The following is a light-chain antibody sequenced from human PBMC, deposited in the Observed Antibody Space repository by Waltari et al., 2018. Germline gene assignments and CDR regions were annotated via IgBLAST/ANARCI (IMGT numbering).Light chain of an antibody. V-gene: IGKV1-5*03. CDR2: QAS. J-gene: IGKJ1*01. Sequence: DIQMTQSPPTLFASVGDRVTITCRARERIRRWLAWYQQKPGMAPKLRIYQASSLEDGVPSKFSGSGFETAFSLSISSLQPEDFTTYYCQQYNTYPWTFGQGTKVEIK. CDR1: ERIRRW. CDR3: QQYNTYPWT.